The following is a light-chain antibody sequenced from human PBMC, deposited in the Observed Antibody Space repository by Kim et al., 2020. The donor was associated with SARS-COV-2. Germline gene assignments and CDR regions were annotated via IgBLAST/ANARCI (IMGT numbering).Light chain of an antibody. CDR3: QQYNNWPPYT. CDR1: QSVSSN. V-gene: IGKV3-15*01. J-gene: IGKJ2*01. Sequence: GSPGERATLACRASQSVSSNLAWYQQKPGQAPRLLIYGASTRATGIPARCSGSGSGTEFTLTISSLQSEDFAVYYCQQYNNWPPYTFGQGTKLEI. CDR2: GAS.